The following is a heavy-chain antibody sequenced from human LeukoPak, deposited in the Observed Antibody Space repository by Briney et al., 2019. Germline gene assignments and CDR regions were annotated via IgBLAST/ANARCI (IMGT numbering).Heavy chain of an antibody. CDR1: GFTFSSHS. D-gene: IGHD3-10*01. V-gene: IGHV3-48*01. CDR2: ISKTSNTR. Sequence: GGSLRLSCAASGFTFSSHSMNWVRQAPGKGLEWVSYISKTSNTRDYADSVKGRFTISRDNAKNSLYLQMNSLRAEDTAVYYCARALITMVRGVIRTNFDYWGQGTLVTVSS. J-gene: IGHJ4*02. CDR3: ARALITMVRGVIRTNFDY.